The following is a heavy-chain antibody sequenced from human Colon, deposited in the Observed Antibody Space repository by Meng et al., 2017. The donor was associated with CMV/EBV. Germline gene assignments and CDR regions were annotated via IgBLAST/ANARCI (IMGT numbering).Heavy chain of an antibody. CDR2: ISAYNGNT. J-gene: IGHJ6*02. CDR1: GYTFTSYG. CDR3: ARTASPGIYYGMDV. D-gene: IGHD1-14*01. Sequence: ASVKVSCKASGYTFTSYGISWVRQAPGQGLEWMGWISAYNGNTNYAQKFQGRVTMTTDTSTSTAYVELRSLRSDDTAVYYCARTASPGIYYGMDVWGQGTTVTVSS. V-gene: IGHV1-18*01.